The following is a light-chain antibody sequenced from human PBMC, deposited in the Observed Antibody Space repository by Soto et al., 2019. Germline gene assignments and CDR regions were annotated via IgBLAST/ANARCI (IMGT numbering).Light chain of an antibody. CDR3: CSYAGDYSLL. CDR1: RSDVGDYDY. CDR2: DVV. V-gene: IGLV2-11*01. J-gene: IGLJ2*01. Sequence: QSVLTQPRSVSGSPGQSVTISCTGTRSDVGDYDYVSWYQQHPGIAPKLLIYDVVKRPSGVPDRFSGSKSGNTASLTISRLQAEDEADYYCCSYAGDYSLLFGGGTKVTVL.